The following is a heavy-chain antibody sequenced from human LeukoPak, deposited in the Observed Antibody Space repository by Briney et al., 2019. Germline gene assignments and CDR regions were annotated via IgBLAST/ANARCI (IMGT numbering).Heavy chain of an antibody. V-gene: IGHV4-30-2*01. J-gene: IGHJ4*02. CDR3: ARGYGSGLVDY. Sequence: SQTLSLTCAVSGGSISSGGYSWSWIRQPPGKGLEWIGYIYHSGSTYYNPSLKSRVTISVDRSKNQFSLKLSSVTAAGTAVYYCARGYGSGLVDYWGQGTLVTVSS. CDR1: GGSISSGGYS. CDR2: IYHSGST. D-gene: IGHD3-10*01.